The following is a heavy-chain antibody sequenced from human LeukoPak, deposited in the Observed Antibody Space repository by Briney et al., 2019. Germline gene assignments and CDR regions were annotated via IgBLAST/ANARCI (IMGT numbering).Heavy chain of an antibody. CDR2: FDPEDGET. CDR1: GYTLTELS. J-gene: IGHJ4*02. CDR3: ATPTYDYGNYYFDY. V-gene: IGHV1-24*01. Sequence: GASVKVSCKVSGYTLTELSMHWVRQAPGKGLEWMGGFDPEDGETIYAQKFQGRVTMTEDTSTDTAYMELSSLRSEDTAVYYCATPTYDYGNYYFDYWAREPWSPSPQ. D-gene: IGHD4-17*01.